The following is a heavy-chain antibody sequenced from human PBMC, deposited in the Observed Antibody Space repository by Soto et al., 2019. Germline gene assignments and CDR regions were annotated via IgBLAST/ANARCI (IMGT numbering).Heavy chain of an antibody. D-gene: IGHD6-19*01. CDR3: ARTPLGQWLISQGHWFDP. Sequence: QVQLQESGPGLVKPSETLSLTCTVSGGSISSYYWSWIRQPPGKGLEWIGYIYYSGSTNYNPSLKSRVTISVDTSKNQFSLKLSSVTAADTAVYYCARTPLGQWLISQGHWFDPWGQGTLVPVSS. J-gene: IGHJ5*02. CDR1: GGSISSYY. V-gene: IGHV4-59*01. CDR2: IYYSGST.